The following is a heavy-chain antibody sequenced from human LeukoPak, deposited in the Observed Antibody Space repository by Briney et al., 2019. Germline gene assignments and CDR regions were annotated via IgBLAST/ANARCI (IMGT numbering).Heavy chain of an antibody. CDR3: ASGFDY. J-gene: IGHJ4*02. CDR1: GFTFSSFL. V-gene: IGHV3-7*01. Sequence: GGSLRLSCAASGFTFSSFLMSWVRQAPGKGREWGANIKQDGSEKYYVDSVTGRFSISRENAKNSLSLKMNSLRAEDTAMYYCASGFDYWGQGTLVTVSS. CDR2: IKQDGSEK.